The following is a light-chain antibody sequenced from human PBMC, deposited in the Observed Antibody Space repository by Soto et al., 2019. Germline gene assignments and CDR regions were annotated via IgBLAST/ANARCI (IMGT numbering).Light chain of an antibody. CDR3: QHYNNWPPWT. V-gene: IGKV3-15*01. J-gene: IGKJ1*01. CDR2: GAS. Sequence: EIVMTQSPATLSVSPGERVTLSCRASQSVSRNLAWYQQKPGQAPRLLIFGASTRATGVPARFSGSGSGTEFSLTFSSLQSEDFAVYYCQHYNNWPPWTFGQGTKVEIK. CDR1: QSVSRN.